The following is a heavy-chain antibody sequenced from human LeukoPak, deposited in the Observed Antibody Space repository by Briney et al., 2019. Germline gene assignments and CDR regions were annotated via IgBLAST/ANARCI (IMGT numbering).Heavy chain of an antibody. CDR2: IYYSGST. J-gene: IGHJ6*03. Sequence: SETLSLTCTVSGGSISSYYWSWIRQPPGKGLEWMGYIYYSGSTNYNPSLKSRVTISVDTSKNQFSLKLTSVTAADTAVYYCARTTEGGYTYGYFYYYYMDVWGKGTTVTISS. V-gene: IGHV4-59*01. D-gene: IGHD5-18*01. CDR1: GGSISSYY. CDR3: ARTTEGGYTYGYFYYYYMDV.